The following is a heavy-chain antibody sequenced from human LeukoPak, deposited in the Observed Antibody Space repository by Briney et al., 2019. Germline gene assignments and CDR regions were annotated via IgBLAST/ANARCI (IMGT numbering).Heavy chain of an antibody. CDR1: GFTFSSYA. CDR2: ISYDGSNK. D-gene: IGHD6-6*01. J-gene: IGHJ4*02. V-gene: IGHV3-30-3*01. Sequence: GRSLRLSCAASGFTFSSYAMHWVRQAPGKGLEWVAVISYDGSNKYYADSVKGRFTISRDNSKNTLYLQMNSLRAEDTAVYYCARGIAAPEYWGQGTLVTVSS. CDR3: ARGIAAPEY.